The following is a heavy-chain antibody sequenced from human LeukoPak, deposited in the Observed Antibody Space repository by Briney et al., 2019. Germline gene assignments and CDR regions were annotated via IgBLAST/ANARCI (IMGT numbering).Heavy chain of an antibody. CDR2: MNPNSGNT. D-gene: IGHD6-19*01. V-gene: IGHV1-8*01. J-gene: IGHJ1*01. Sequence: ASVKVSCKASGYTFTTFDINWVRQATGQGLEWMGSMNPNSGNTGHAQKFQGRVTMTRDTSISTAYVELSSLKSEDTAVYYCAAVAGKPKTEYFQHWGQGTLVTVSS. CDR1: GYTFTTFD. CDR3: AAVAGKPKTEYFQH.